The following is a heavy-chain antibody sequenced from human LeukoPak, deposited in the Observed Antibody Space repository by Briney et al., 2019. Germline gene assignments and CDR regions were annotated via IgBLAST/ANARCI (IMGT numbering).Heavy chain of an antibody. Sequence: PSETLSLTCAVYGGSFSGYYWSWIRQPPGKGLEWIGAINHSGSTNYNPSLKSRVTISVDTSKNQFSLHLSSVTAADTAVYYCARVKSVSSGGPWGQGTLVTVSS. CDR1: GGSFSGYY. V-gene: IGHV4-34*01. J-gene: IGHJ4*02. CDR2: INHSGST. CDR3: ARVKSVSSGGP. D-gene: IGHD5/OR15-5a*01.